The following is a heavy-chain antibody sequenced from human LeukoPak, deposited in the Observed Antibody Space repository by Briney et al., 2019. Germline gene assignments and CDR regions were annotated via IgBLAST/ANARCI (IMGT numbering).Heavy chain of an antibody. V-gene: IGHV3-48*04. Sequence: GGSLRLSRAASGFTFSSYSMDWVRQAPGKGLEWVSYISSSGSTIYYADSVKGRFTISRDNAKNSLYLQMNSLRAEDTAVYYCAELGITMIGGVWGKETTVTISS. CDR3: AELGITMIGGV. D-gene: IGHD3-10*02. CDR2: ISSSGSTI. CDR1: GFTFSSYS. J-gene: IGHJ6*04.